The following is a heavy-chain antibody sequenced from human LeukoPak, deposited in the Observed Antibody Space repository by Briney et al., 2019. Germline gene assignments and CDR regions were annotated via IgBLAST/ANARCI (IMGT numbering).Heavy chain of an antibody. CDR1: GGSISSGDYY. D-gene: IGHD6-6*01. J-gene: IGHJ4*02. V-gene: IGHV4-30-4*01. CDR2: IYYSGST. CDR3: VRHGGTQLLYYFDY. Sequence: SETLSLTCTVSGGSISSGDYYWSWIRQPPGKGLEWIGYIYYSGSTYYNPSLKSRVTISVDTSKNQFSLKLSSVTAADTAVYYCVRHGGTQLLYYFDYWGQGTLVTVSS.